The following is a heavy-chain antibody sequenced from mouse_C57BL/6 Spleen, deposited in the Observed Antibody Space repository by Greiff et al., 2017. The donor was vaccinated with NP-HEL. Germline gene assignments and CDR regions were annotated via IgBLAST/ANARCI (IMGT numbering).Heavy chain of an antibody. Sequence: DVKLVESGAELVRPGASVKLSCTASGFNIKDDYMHWVKQRPEQGLEWIGWIDPENGDTEYASKFQGKATITADTSSNTAYLQLSSLTSEDTAVYYCTRTRTGPRDYWGQGTTLTVSS. CDR1: GFNIKDDY. J-gene: IGHJ2*01. D-gene: IGHD4-1*01. CDR3: TRTRTGPRDY. V-gene: IGHV14-4*01. CDR2: IDPENGDT.